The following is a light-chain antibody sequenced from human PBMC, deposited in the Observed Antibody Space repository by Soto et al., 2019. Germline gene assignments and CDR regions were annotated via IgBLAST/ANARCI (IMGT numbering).Light chain of an antibody. CDR1: ESISGW. V-gene: IGKV1-5*01. CDR3: QQSYNSPQT. CDR2: DAS. Sequence: DIRVTPSPSTLSAYVRDRVGINCLASESISGWLAWYQQKPGKAPNLLIYDASSLESGVPSRFSGSGSGTDFTLTISSLQPEDFATYSCQQSYNSPQTFGHGGKVDI. J-gene: IGKJ1*01.